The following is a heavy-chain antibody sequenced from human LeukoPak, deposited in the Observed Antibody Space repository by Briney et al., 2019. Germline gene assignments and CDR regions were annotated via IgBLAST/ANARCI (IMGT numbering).Heavy chain of an antibody. CDR1: GFTFSIYW. V-gene: IGHV3-7*01. J-gene: IGHJ3*02. CDR3: ARGNLMLDAFDI. Sequence: GGSLRLSYAASGFTFSIYWMSWVRQAPGKGLEWVANIKQDGSEKYYVDSVKGRFTISRDNAKNSLYLQMNSLRAEDTAVYYCARGNLMLDAFDIWGQGTMVTVSS. D-gene: IGHD2-8*01. CDR2: IKQDGSEK.